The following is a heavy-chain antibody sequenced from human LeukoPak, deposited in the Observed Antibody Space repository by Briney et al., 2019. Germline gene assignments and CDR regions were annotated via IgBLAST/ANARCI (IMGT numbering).Heavy chain of an antibody. CDR2: ISASGGST. Sequence: GGSLRLSCAASGFTLSGYWMSWVRQAPGKGLEWVSDISASGGSTYYADSVKGRFTMSRDNSKNTLYLQMNSLRAEDTAVYYCAKVPDSSGFKGYFDYWGQGTLVTVSS. CDR1: GFTLSGYW. D-gene: IGHD3-22*01. CDR3: AKVPDSSGFKGYFDY. V-gene: IGHV3-23*01. J-gene: IGHJ4*02.